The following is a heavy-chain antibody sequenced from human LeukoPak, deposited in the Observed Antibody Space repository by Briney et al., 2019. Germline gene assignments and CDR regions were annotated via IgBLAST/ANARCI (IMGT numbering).Heavy chain of an antibody. V-gene: IGHV4-38-2*02. D-gene: IGHD2-2*01. J-gene: IGHJ4*02. CDR3: ASLGGYQNGNFDY. CDR1: GYSISIGNH. Sequence: SETLSLTCSVSGYSISIGNHWGWIRQPPEKGLEWIGSIFPSGTSNYNPSLKSRVTISIDTSKNQFSLKLRSVTAADTAVYYCASLGGYQNGNFDYWGQGTLVTVSS. CDR2: IFPSGTS.